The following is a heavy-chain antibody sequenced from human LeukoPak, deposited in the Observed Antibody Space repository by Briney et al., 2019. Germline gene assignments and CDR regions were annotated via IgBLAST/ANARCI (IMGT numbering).Heavy chain of an antibody. V-gene: IGHV4-59*08. CDR1: GGSISSYY. Sequence: SETLSLTCTVSGGSISSYYWSWIRRPPGKGLEWIGYIYYSGSTNYNPSLKSRVTISVDTSKNQFSLKLSSVTAADTAVYYCARGSSGWYAPVLYFDYWGQGTLVTVSS. J-gene: IGHJ4*02. CDR3: ARGSSGWYAPVLYFDY. CDR2: IYYSGST. D-gene: IGHD6-19*01.